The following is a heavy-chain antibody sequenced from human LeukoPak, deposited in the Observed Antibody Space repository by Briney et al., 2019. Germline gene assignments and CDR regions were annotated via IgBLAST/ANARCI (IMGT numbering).Heavy chain of an antibody. Sequence: GGSLRLSCAASGCSFSIYWMSWVRQAPGKGLEWVANIKQDGSEKYYVDSVKGRFTISRDNAKNSLYLQMNSLRAEDTAVYYCVRGGGWYADYWGQGTLVTVSS. D-gene: IGHD6-19*01. CDR3: VRGGGWYADY. CDR1: GCSFSIYW. V-gene: IGHV3-7*04. J-gene: IGHJ4*02. CDR2: IKQDGSEK.